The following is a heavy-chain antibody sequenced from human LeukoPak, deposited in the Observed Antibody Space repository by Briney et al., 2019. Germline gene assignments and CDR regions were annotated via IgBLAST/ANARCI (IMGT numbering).Heavy chain of an antibody. CDR1: GGTFSSYA. J-gene: IGHJ4*02. V-gene: IGHV1-69*04. D-gene: IGHD3-22*01. Sequence: SVKVSCKASGGTFSSYAISWVRQAPGQGLEWMGRIIPILGIANYAQKFQGRVTITADKSTSTAYMELSSLRSEDTAVYYCATLYDSSGYSQFFFDYWGQGTLVTVSS. CDR3: ATLYDSSGYSQFFFDY. CDR2: IIPILGIA.